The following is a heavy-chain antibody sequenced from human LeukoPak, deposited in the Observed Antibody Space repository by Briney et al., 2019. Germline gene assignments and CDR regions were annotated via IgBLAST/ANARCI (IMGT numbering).Heavy chain of an antibody. CDR3: ARESGSGSQIDY. CDR1: GFTVISYW. V-gene: IGHV3-74*01. CDR2: INSDGSST. J-gene: IGHJ4*02. D-gene: IGHD3-10*01. Sequence: GGSLRLSCAASGFTVISYWMHWVRQAPGKGLVWVSRINSDGSSTSYADSVKGRFTISRDNAKNTLYLQMNSLRAEDTAVYYCARESGSGSQIDYWGQGTLVTVSS.